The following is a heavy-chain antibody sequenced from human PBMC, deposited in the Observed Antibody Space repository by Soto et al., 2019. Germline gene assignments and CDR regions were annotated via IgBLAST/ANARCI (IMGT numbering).Heavy chain of an antibody. CDR3: ARSYGSGSYYLYDY. Sequence: QVQLVQSGAEVMKPGASVKVSCKASGYAFTSYGISWVRQAAGQGVEWMGWISAYNGNTNYAQKLQGRVTMTTDTSTSTAYMELRSLRSDDTAVYYCARSYGSGSYYLYDYWGQGTLVTVSS. J-gene: IGHJ4*02. V-gene: IGHV1-18*01. CDR2: ISAYNGNT. D-gene: IGHD3-10*01. CDR1: GYAFTSYG.